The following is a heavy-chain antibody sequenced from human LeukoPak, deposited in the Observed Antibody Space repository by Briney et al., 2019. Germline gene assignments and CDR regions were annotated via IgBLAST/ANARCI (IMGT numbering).Heavy chain of an antibody. J-gene: IGHJ4*02. CDR2: IYHSGSP. CDR1: GYSISSGYY. V-gene: IGHV4-38-2*01. D-gene: IGHD6-6*01. CDR3: PRPLYSSSSGFDY. Sequence: PSETLSLTCAVSGYSISSGYYWGWIRQPPGKGLEWIGRIYHSGSPYYTQSLNSRITISVDTTKNHFSMNLSTVTEPDTATSYPPRPLYSSSSGFDYGGQGTLVTV.